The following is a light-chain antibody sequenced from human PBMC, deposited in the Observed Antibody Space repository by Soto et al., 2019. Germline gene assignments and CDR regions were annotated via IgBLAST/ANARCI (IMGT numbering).Light chain of an antibody. CDR2: AAS. CDR3: QQSDSIPIT. J-gene: IGKJ5*01. CDR1: QDISNY. V-gene: IGKV1-39*01. Sequence: DIQRTQSPSSLSASVGDRVTITCRASQDISNYLNWYQQKPGTAPKLLIYAASTLQSGVTSRFSGSGSGTDFTLAISSLQPEDFATYYCQQSDSIPITFGPGTRLEIK.